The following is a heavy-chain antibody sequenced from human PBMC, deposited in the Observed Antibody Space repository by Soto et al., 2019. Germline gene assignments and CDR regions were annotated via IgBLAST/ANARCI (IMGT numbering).Heavy chain of an antibody. CDR2: ISAYNGNT. J-gene: IGHJ6*02. D-gene: IGHD3-3*01. V-gene: IGHV1-18*01. Sequence: ASVKVSCKASGYTFTSCGISWVRQAPGQGLEWMGWISAYNGNTNYAQKLQGRVTMTTDTSTSTAYMELRSLRSDDTAVYYCARDLREPYYDFWSGYSYGMDVWGQGTTVTVSS. CDR1: GYTFTSCG. CDR3: ARDLREPYYDFWSGYSYGMDV.